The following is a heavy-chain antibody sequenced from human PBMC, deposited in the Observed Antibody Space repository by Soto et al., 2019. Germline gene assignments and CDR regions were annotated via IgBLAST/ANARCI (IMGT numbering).Heavy chain of an antibody. D-gene: IGHD3-3*01. CDR3: ARDMIFGEVGNFDY. CDR2: IYYSGST. J-gene: IGHJ4*02. CDR1: GGSVSSGNYY. Sequence: SETLSLTCTVSGGSVSSGNYYWSWIRQPPGKGLEWIGYIYYSGSTIYNPSLKSRVAMSIDTSKNQFSLKLSSVTAADTAVYYCARDMIFGEVGNFDYWGQGTLVTVSS. V-gene: IGHV4-61*01.